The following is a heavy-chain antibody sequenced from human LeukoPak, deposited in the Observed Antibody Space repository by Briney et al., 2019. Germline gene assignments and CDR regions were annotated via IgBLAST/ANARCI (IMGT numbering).Heavy chain of an antibody. CDR2: ISVNNGNA. J-gene: IGHJ5*01. Sequence: GASVKVSCKASGDSFVNCGISWVRQAPGQGLEWMGWISVNNGNAKYAQKIQGRVTMTTDTSTSTAYMELRSLRSDDTAVYYCAKDRGHIYYGWGIKIDSWGQGTLVTVSS. D-gene: IGHD3-10*01. CDR1: GDSFVNCG. V-gene: IGHV1-18*01. CDR3: AKDRGHIYYGWGIKIDS.